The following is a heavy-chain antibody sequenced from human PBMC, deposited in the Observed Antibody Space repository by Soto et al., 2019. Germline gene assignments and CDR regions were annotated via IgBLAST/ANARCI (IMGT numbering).Heavy chain of an antibody. V-gene: IGHV4-59*01. Sequence: PSETLSLTCTVSGGSISSYYWSWIRQPPGKGLEWIGYIYYSGSTNYNPSLKSRVTISVDTSKNQFSLKLSSVTAADTAVYYCARDRYGDYVLDYWDQGTLVTVSS. J-gene: IGHJ4*02. D-gene: IGHD4-17*01. CDR1: GGSISSYY. CDR2: IYYSGST. CDR3: ARDRYGDYVLDY.